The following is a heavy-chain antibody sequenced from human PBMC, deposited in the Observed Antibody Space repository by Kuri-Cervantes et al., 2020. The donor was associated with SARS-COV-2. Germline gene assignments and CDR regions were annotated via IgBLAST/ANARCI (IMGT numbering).Heavy chain of an antibody. CDR2: TYYRSKWYN. CDR3: ARVSGGVGVVDY. J-gene: IGHJ4*02. D-gene: IGHD3-10*01. V-gene: IGHV6-1*01. Sequence: SETLSLTCAISGDSVSSNSAAWNWIRQSPSRGLEWLGRTYYRSKWYNDYAVSVKSRITINPDTSKNQFSLKLSSVTAADTAVYYCARVSGGVGVVDYWGQGTLVTVSS. CDR1: GDSVSSNSAA.